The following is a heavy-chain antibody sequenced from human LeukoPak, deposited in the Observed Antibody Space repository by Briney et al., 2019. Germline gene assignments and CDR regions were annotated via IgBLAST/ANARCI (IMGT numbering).Heavy chain of an antibody. CDR1: GYTFTNYG. D-gene: IGHD5-24*01. Sequence: VASVKVSCKASGYTFTNYGISWVRQAPGQGLEWMGWISPYSGNTDYAQKLQGRVAVTTDTSTSTAYMELRSLRSDDTAVYYCARDKTRDSHSGRLRVDYWGQGTLVTVSS. CDR3: ARDKTRDSHSGRLRVDY. CDR2: ISPYSGNT. J-gene: IGHJ4*02. V-gene: IGHV1-18*01.